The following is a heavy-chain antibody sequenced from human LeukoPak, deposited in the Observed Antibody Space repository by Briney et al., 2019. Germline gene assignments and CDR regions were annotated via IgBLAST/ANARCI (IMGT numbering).Heavy chain of an antibody. J-gene: IGHJ4*02. CDR1: GFTLSSYS. Sequence: GGSLRLSCAASGFTLSSYSMSWVRQAPGKGREWVANIKQDGSEKYYVDSVKGRFTISRDNAKNSLYLQMNSLRAEDTAVYYCARDLAVADGLDYWGQGTLVTVSS. CDR3: ARDLAVADGLDY. CDR2: IKQDGSEK. D-gene: IGHD6-19*01. V-gene: IGHV3-7*01.